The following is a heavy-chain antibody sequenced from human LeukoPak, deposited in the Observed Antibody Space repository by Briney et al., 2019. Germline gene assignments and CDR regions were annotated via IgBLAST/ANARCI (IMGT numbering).Heavy chain of an antibody. J-gene: IGHJ4*02. V-gene: IGHV5-51*01. CDR2: IYPGDSDT. D-gene: IGHD1/OR15-1a*01. CDR1: GYTFSSYW. Sequence: GESLRISCKGSGYTFSSYWIGWVRQMPGKGLEWMGIIYPGDSDTRYSPSLQGQVTISVDTSIGTAYLQWSSLKASDTAIYYCARDRGTNFLDYWGQGTPVT. CDR3: ARDRGTNFLDY.